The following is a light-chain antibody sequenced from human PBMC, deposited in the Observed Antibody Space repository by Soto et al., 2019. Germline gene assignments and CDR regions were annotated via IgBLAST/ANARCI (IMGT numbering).Light chain of an antibody. Sequence: QSVLTQPASVSGSPGQSIAISCTGTRSDVGAYNYVSWYQQHPGKAPKLMISEVTNRPSGVPDRFSGSRSGNTASLTISGLQAEDEADYYCSIYTSSSTYVFGTGTKVTVL. J-gene: IGLJ1*01. CDR2: EVT. CDR3: SIYTSSSTYV. V-gene: IGLV2-14*01. CDR1: RSDVGAYNY.